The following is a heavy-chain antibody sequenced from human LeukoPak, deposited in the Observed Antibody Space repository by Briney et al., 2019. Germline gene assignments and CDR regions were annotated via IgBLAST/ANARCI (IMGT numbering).Heavy chain of an antibody. V-gene: IGHV4-61*02. CDR2: IYTSGST. J-gene: IGHJ5*02. CDR1: GGSISSGSYY. D-gene: IGHD3-10*01. Sequence: PSETLSLTCTVSGGSISSGSYYWNWIRQPAGKGLEWIGRIYTSGSTNYNPSLKSRVTVSVDTSKNQFSLKLSSVTAADTAVYYCAREGLNMVRGVIPREAWGWFDPWGQGTLVTVSS. CDR3: AREGLNMVRGVIPREAWGWFDP.